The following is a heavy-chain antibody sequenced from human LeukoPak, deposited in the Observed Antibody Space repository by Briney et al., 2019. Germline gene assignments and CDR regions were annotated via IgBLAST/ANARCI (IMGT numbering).Heavy chain of an antibody. CDR3: AREKQWLVLDYYYGMDV. CDR1: GFTFSRYA. V-gene: IGHV3-30*04. Sequence: GGSLRLSSAASGFTFSRYAMHWVRQAPGKGLEWVAVISYDGSNKYYADSVKGRFTISRDNSKNTLYLQMNSLRAEDTAVYYCAREKQWLVLDYYYGMDVWGKGTTVTVSS. J-gene: IGHJ6*04. D-gene: IGHD6-19*01. CDR2: ISYDGSNK.